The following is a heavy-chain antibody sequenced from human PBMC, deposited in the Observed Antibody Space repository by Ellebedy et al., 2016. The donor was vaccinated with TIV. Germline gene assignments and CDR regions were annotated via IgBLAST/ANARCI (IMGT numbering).Heavy chain of an antibody. V-gene: IGHV4-4*07. CDR1: GGSIRSYY. J-gene: IGHJ4*02. D-gene: IGHD2-2*01. CDR3: ARGDCSSTSCLDY. Sequence: SETLSLTXTVAGGSIRSYYWSWIRQPAGKGLEWIGRIYTSGSTNYNPSLKSRVTISVDTSKNQFSLKLSSVTAADTAVYYCARGDCSSTSCLDYWGQGTLVTVSS. CDR2: IYTSGST.